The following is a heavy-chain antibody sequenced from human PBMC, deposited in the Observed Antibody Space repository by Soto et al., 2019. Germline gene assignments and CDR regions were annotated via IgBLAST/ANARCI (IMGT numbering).Heavy chain of an antibody. CDR1: GFIFENFG. CDR2: ISGSGFKK. D-gene: IGHD1-26*01. Sequence: GGSLRLSCAASGFIFENFGMSWVRQPPGKGLEWISSISGSGFKKYYADSVQGRFTISRDNSKSTVYLELNNLSAEDTAVYHCAKNQGVELVPLATVDWFDPWGQGSVVTV. V-gene: IGHV3-23*01. J-gene: IGHJ5*02. CDR3: AKNQGVELVPLATVDWFDP.